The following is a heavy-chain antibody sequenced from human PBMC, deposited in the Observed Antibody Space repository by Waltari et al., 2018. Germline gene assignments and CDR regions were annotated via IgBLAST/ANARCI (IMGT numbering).Heavy chain of an antibody. CDR1: RFSLSTNW. Sequence: EVQLVESGGGLVQPGGSLRLSCAASRFSLSTNWVSWVRQAPGKGPEWMASIKEDGSEKYYVDSVKGRCTISGDNAKNSLYLQMNSLRAEDTAVYYCARAYDWGQGTLVTVSS. CDR3: ARAYD. CDR2: IKEDGSEK. V-gene: IGHV3-7*01. D-gene: IGHD2-8*01. J-gene: IGHJ4*02.